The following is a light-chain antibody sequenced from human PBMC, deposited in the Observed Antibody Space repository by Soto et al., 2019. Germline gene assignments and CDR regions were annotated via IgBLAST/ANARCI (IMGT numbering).Light chain of an antibody. CDR1: QSVSSN. CDR2: GAS. V-gene: IGKV3-15*01. J-gene: IGKJ5*01. CDR3: LQHKSYPIT. Sequence: ELVMTQSPATLSVSPGEIATLSCRARQSVSSNLAWYQQKPGQAPRLLIYGASTRATGIPARFSGSGSGTEFTLTISSLQPEDFATYYCLQHKSYPITFGQGTRLEIK.